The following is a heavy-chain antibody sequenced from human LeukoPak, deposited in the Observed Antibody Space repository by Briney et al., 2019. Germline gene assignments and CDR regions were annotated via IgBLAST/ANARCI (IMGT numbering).Heavy chain of an antibody. D-gene: IGHD5-12*01. CDR1: GFTFDDYA. Sequence: SLRLSCAASGFTFDDYAMHWVRQAPGKGLEWVSGISWNSGSIGYADSVKGRFTISRDNAKNSLYLQMNSLRAEDTALYYCAKDIYSGYDPLTFDYWGQGTLVTVSS. J-gene: IGHJ4*02. CDR2: ISWNSGSI. V-gene: IGHV3-9*01. CDR3: AKDIYSGYDPLTFDY.